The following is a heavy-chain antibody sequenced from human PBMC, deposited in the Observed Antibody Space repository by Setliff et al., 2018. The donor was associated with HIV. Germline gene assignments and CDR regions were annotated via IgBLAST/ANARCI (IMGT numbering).Heavy chain of an antibody. CDR2: IKQDGSEK. D-gene: IGHD3-3*01. V-gene: IGHV3-7*03. CDR3: ARDGDFWSDYLDY. CDR1: GFTFSSYW. Sequence: LRLSCAASGFTFSSYWMSWVRQAPGKGLEWVANIKQDGSEKYYVDSVKGRFTISRDNAKNSLYLQMNSLRAEDTAVYYCARDGDFWSDYLDYWGQGTLVTVSS. J-gene: IGHJ4*02.